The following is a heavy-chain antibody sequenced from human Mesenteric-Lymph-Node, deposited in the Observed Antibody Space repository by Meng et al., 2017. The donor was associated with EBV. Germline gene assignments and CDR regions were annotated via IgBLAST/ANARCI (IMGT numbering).Heavy chain of an antibody. CDR1: GGSISSGNYY. CDR3: ATNDNYRNDY. J-gene: IGHJ4*02. Sequence: QLQRQESGPGLVKPSQTLSLTCTVSGGSISSGNYYWNWIRQHPGKGLEWIGYIYYTGHTYYNPSLRSRVTISIDTSKNQFSLSLHSVTAADTAVYYCATNDNYRNDYWGQGTLVTVSS. CDR2: IYYTGHT. D-gene: IGHD5-24*01. V-gene: IGHV4-31*03.